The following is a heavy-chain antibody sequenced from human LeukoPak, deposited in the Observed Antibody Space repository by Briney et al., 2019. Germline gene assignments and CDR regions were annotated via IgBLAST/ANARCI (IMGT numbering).Heavy chain of an antibody. J-gene: IGHJ4*02. D-gene: IGHD5-24*01. V-gene: IGHV4-59*01. CDR3: ASLDGYTFDY. Sequence: SETLSLTCTVSGGSISSYYWSWIRQPPGKGLEWIGYIYYSGSTNYNPSLKSRVTISVDTSKNQFSLKLSSVTAADTAVYYCASLDGYTFDYWGQGTLVTVSS. CDR2: IYYSGST. CDR1: GGSISSYY.